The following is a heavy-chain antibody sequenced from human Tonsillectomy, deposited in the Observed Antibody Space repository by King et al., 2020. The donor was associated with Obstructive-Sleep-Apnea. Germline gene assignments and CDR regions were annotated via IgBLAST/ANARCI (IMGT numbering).Heavy chain of an antibody. CDR3: ARDTGGYSYGPFDP. CDR2: ISYDGSTK. Sequence: QLVESGGGVVQPGRSLRLSCAASRFTFSSYAMHWVRQAPGKGLEWVAVISYDGSTKYYADSVKGRFTISRDNSKNTLYLQMNSLRAEDTAVYYCARDTGGYSYGPFDPWGQGTLVTVSS. V-gene: IGHV3-30*04. J-gene: IGHJ5*02. D-gene: IGHD5-18*01. CDR1: RFTFSSYA.